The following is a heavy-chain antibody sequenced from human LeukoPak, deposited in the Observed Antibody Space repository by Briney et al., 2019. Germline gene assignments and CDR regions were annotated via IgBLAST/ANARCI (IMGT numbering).Heavy chain of an antibody. D-gene: IGHD5-12*01. J-gene: IGHJ3*02. CDR2: TRNREKSYTT. V-gene: IGHV3-72*01. CDR3: VRTGRGDDYPYNAFDI. CDR1: GFTFSDHY. Sequence: PGASLRLSCAASGFTFSDHYMDWVRQAPGQGLEWVGRTRNREKSYTTEYAASVKGRFTISRDDSTNSLFLQMNSLKTEDTAIYYCVRTGRGDDYPYNAFDIWGPGTMVTVSS.